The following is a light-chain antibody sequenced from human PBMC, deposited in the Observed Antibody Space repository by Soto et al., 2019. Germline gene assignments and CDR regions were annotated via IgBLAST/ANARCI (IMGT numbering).Light chain of an antibody. J-gene: IGKJ1*01. CDR2: KAS. Sequence: DIQMTQSPSTLSASVGDRVTITCRASQSINNWLAWYQQKPGKAPKLLIYKASNLNIGVPSRFSGSGSGTEFTLTISILQPDDSATYYCQQYDTYLTFGQGTKVEIK. V-gene: IGKV1-5*03. CDR1: QSINNW. CDR3: QQYDTYLT.